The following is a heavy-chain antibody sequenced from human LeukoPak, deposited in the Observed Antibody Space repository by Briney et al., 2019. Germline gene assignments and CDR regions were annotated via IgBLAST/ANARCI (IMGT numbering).Heavy chain of an antibody. J-gene: IGHJ4*02. Sequence: GRSLRLSCAASGFTFSSYAMHRVRPAPGKGLEWVAVISYDGSNKYYADSVKGRFTISRDNSKNTLYLQMNSLRAEDTAVYYCARVSSGWYYFDYWGQGTLVTVSS. V-gene: IGHV3-30*04. CDR1: GFTFSSYA. CDR2: ISYDGSNK. CDR3: ARVSSGWYYFDY. D-gene: IGHD6-19*01.